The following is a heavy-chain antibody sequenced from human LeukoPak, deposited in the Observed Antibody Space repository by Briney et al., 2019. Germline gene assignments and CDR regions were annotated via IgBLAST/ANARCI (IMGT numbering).Heavy chain of an antibody. Sequence: PGGSLRLSCAASGFTFSSYAMSWVRQAPGKGLEWVSAISGSGGSTYYADSVKGRFTISRDNSKNTLYLRMNSLRAEDTAVYYCILDFWSGYYTGWFDPWGQGTQVTVSS. CDR2: ISGSGGST. CDR1: GFTFSSYA. CDR3: ILDFWSGYYTGWFDP. D-gene: IGHD3-3*01. V-gene: IGHV3-23*01. J-gene: IGHJ5*02.